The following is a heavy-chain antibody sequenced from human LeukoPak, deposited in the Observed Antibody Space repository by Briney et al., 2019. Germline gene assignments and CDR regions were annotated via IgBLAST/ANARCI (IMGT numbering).Heavy chain of an antibody. Sequence: SQTLSLTCAVSGASISSGGYSWSWIRQPPGKGLEGIGYIYHSGSTYYNPSLRSRVTISVDRSENQFSLRLSSVTAADTAVYYCARDGSGSSKFDFWGQGNLVTVSS. CDR2: IYHSGST. J-gene: IGHJ4*02. V-gene: IGHV4-30-2*01. D-gene: IGHD3-10*01. CDR1: GASISSGGYS. CDR3: ARDGSGSSKFDF.